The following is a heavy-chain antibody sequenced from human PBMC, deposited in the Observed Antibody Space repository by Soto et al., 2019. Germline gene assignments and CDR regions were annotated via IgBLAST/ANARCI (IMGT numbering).Heavy chain of an antibody. J-gene: IGHJ4*02. Sequence: PGGSLRLSCAASGFTFSSYAMSWFRQAPGKGLEWVSSISGSTGSTYYADSVKGRFTISRDNSKNTLYLQMNSLRAEDTAVYYCAKVKEVGAITLFDYWGQGTLVTVSS. CDR3: AKVKEVGAITLFDY. D-gene: IGHD1-26*01. CDR2: ISGSTGST. CDR1: GFTFSSYA. V-gene: IGHV3-23*01.